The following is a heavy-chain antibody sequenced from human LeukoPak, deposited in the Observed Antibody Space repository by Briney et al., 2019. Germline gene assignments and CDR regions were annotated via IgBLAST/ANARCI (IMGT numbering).Heavy chain of an antibody. D-gene: IGHD4-17*01. J-gene: IGHJ4*02. Sequence: PSETLSLTCTVSGGSISSGSYYWSWIRQPPGKGLEWIGYIYYSRSTNYNPSLKSRVTISVDTSKNQFSLKLSSVTAADTAVYYCARGYGNFDYWGQGTLVTVSS. CDR2: IYYSRST. CDR3: ARGYGNFDY. V-gene: IGHV4-61*01. CDR1: GGSISSGSYY.